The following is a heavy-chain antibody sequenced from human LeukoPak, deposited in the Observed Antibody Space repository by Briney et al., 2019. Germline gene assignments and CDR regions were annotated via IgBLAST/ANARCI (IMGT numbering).Heavy chain of an antibody. J-gene: IGHJ4*02. CDR2: ISGSGGST. Sequence: GGSLRLSCAASGFTFSSYAMSWVRQAPGKGLEWVSAISGSGGSTYYADSVKGRFTISRDNSKNRLYLQMNSLRAEDTAVYYCAKSPQYCSSTSCSGTYYFDYWGQGTLVTVSS. CDR1: GFTFSSYA. CDR3: AKSPQYCSSTSCSGTYYFDY. D-gene: IGHD2-2*01. V-gene: IGHV3-23*01.